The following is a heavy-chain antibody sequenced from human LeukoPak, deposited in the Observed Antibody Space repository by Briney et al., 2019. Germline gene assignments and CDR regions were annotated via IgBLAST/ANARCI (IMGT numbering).Heavy chain of an antibody. V-gene: IGHV4-61*02. CDR2: IHTSGST. CDR1: GGSISSDNNY. CDR3: ARDRSDGGYNWFDP. J-gene: IGHJ5*02. D-gene: IGHD2-15*01. Sequence: PSETLSLTCTVSGGSISSDNNYWSWIRQPAGKGLEWLGRIHTSGSTNHNPSLNSRVTISIDTSKNQFSLKLSSVTATDTAVYYCARDRSDGGYNWFDPWGQGTLVTVSS.